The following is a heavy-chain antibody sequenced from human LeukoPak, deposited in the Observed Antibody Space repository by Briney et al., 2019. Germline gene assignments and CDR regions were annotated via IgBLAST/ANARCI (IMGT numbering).Heavy chain of an antibody. CDR2: INHSGST. V-gene: IGHV4-34*01. CDR1: GVSFSGYY. J-gene: IGHJ4*02. D-gene: IGHD2-2*01. CDR3: ARVPHCSSTSCYRRIVDY. Sequence: PSETLSLTCAVYGVSFSGYYWSWIRQPPGKGLEWIGEINHSGSTNYHPSLKSRVTISVDTSKNQFSLKLSSVTAADTAVYYCARVPHCSSTSCYRRIVDYWGQGTLVTVSS.